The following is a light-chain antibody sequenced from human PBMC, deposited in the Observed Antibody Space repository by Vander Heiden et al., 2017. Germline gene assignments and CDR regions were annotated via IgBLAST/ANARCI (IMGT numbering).Light chain of an antibody. Sequence: QSVLTQPPSVSAAPGQTVTISCSGSTSNIGNNYVAWYQQLPGTGPKLLIYEKNKRPSGIPDRFSGSKSGTSATLGITGRQTGDEADYYCGTWDSSLSSWVFGGGTKLTVL. CDR1: TSNIGNNY. V-gene: IGLV1-51*02. CDR3: GTWDSSLSSWV. J-gene: IGLJ3*02. CDR2: EKN.